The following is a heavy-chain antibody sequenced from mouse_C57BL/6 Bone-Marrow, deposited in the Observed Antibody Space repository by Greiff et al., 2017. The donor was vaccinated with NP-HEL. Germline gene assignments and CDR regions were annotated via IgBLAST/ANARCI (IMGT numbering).Heavy chain of an antibody. CDR3: ARWDGYSDY. Sequence: VQLQQSGPELVKPGASVKISCKASGYAFSSSWMNWVKQRPGKGLEWIGRIYPGDGDTNYNGKFKGKATLTAEKSSSTAYMQLSSLTSEDSAVYFCARWDGYSDYWGQGTTLTVSS. CDR2: IYPGDGDT. J-gene: IGHJ2*01. D-gene: IGHD2-3*01. CDR1: GYAFSSSW. V-gene: IGHV1-82*01.